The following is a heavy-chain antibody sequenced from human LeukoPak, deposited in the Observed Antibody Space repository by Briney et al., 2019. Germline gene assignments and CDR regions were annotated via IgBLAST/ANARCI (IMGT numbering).Heavy chain of an antibody. Sequence: PSETLSLTCTVSGGSISSYYWSWIRQPPGKGLEWIGYIYYSGSTNYNPSLKSRVTISVDTSKNQFSLKLSSVTAADTPVYYCAREVAAVHYFDYWGQGTLVTVSS. CDR1: GGSISSYY. CDR3: AREVAAVHYFDY. CDR2: IYYSGST. V-gene: IGHV4-59*01. J-gene: IGHJ4*01. D-gene: IGHD6-13*01.